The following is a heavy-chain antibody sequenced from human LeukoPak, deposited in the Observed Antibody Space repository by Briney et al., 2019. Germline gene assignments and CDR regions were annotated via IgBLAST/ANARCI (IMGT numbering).Heavy chain of an antibody. D-gene: IGHD3/OR15-3a*01. V-gene: IGHV4-39*01. J-gene: IGHJ4*02. CDR3: ARQTGSGLFILP. CDR2: IYYSGNT. CDR1: GGSIISGSYY. Sequence: PSETLSLTCTVSGGSIISGSYYWGWIRQPPGKGLEWIGSIYYSGNTYYNASLKGQVSISIDTSKNQFSLRLTSVTAADTAVYYCARQTGSGLFILPGGQGTLVTVSS.